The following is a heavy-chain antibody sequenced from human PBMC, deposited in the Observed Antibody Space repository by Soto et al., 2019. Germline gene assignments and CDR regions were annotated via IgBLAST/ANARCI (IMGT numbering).Heavy chain of an antibody. V-gene: IGHV1-58*01. D-gene: IGHD3-22*01. J-gene: IGHJ4*02. CDR2: IVVGSGNT. CDR1: GFTFTSSA. Sequence: QMQLVQSGPEVKKPGTSVKVSCKASGFTFTSSAVQWVRQARGQRLEWIGWIVVGSGNTNYAQKFQERVTITRDMSTSTAYMELSSLRSEDTAVYYCAADLYYYDSSGNKHILFDYWGQGTLVTVSS. CDR3: AADLYYYDSSGNKHILFDY.